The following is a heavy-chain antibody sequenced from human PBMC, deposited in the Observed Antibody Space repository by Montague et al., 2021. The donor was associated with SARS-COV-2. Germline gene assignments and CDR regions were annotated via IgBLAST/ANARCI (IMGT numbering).Heavy chain of an antibody. Sequence: SLRLSCAPSRFNFQVSELNWVRQAPGKGLEWVSYITSIGSSKYYVESVEGRFAVSRDNARELLYLQMDDLRAEDTAIYYCVREYRSSSGRAFDIWGRGTLVIVSS. CDR1: RFNFQVSE. V-gene: IGHV3-48*03. CDR3: VREYRSSSGRAFDI. D-gene: IGHD1-26*01. CDR2: ITSIGSSK. J-gene: IGHJ3*02.